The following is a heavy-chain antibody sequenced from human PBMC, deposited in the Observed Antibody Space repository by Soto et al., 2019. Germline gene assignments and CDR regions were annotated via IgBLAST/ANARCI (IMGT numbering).Heavy chain of an antibody. V-gene: IGHV3-53*01. J-gene: IGHJ3*02. CDR2: IYSGGST. Sequence: GGSLRLSCAASGFTVSSNYMSWVRQAPGKGLEWVSVIYSGGSTYYADSVKGRFTISRDNSKNTLYLQMNSLRAEDTAVYYCARSFGTTGPDAFDIWGQGTMVTVSS. D-gene: IGHD1-7*01. CDR3: ARSFGTTGPDAFDI. CDR1: GFTVSSNY.